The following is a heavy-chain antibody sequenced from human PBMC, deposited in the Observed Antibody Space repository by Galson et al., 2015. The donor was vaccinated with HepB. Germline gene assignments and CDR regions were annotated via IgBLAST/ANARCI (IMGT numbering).Heavy chain of an antibody. CDR1: GYTFTSYD. J-gene: IGHJ4*02. Sequence: SVKVSCKASGYTFTSYDINWVRQATGQGLEWMGWMNPNSGNTGYAQKFQGRVTMTRNTSISTAYMELSSLRPEDTAVYYCARGLSMGRWAVAEPSDYWGQGTLVTVSS. D-gene: IGHD2-15*01. V-gene: IGHV1-8*01. CDR2: MNPNSGNT. CDR3: ARGLSMGRWAVAEPSDY.